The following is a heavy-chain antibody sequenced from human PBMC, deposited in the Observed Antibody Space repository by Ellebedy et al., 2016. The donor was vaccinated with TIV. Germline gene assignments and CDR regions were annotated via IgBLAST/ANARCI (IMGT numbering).Heavy chain of an antibody. J-gene: IGHJ4*02. CDR3: ARGGQNFFDY. CDR2: INPYNRKT. Sequence: ASVKVSXXTAGYTFTTNGITWVRQAPGQGLEWMGWINPYNRKTNYAHKFRGRVTMTTDTSTTTAYMELRSLRSDDTAVYYCARGGQNFFDYWGQGTLVTVSS. V-gene: IGHV1-18*01. CDR1: GYTFTTNG.